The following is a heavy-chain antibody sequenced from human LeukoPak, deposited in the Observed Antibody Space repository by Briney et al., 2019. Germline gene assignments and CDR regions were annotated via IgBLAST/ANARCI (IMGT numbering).Heavy chain of an antibody. J-gene: IGHJ4*02. CDR2: ISYDGSNE. CDR3: ASGTGYYYDSSGYPNYFDY. D-gene: IGHD3-22*01. Sequence: PGRSLRLSCAASGFTFSSYVMHWVRQAPGKGLEWVAIISYDGSNEYYADSVKGRFTISRDNSKNTLYLLMNSLRAADTAVYYCASGTGYYYDSSGYPNYFDYWGQGTLVTVSS. CDR1: GFTFSSYV. V-gene: IGHV3-30*04.